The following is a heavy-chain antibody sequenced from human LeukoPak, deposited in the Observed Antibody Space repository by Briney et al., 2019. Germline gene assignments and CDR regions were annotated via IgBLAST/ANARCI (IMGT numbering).Heavy chain of an antibody. J-gene: IGHJ5*02. CDR1: GGSFSGYY. V-gene: IGHV4-34*01. CDR2: INHSGST. Sequence: SETLSLTCAVYGGSFSGYYWSWIRQPPGKGLEWIGEINHSGSTNYNPSLKSRVTISVDTSKNQFSLKLSSVTAADTAVYYCVRGFYYDFWSGYYQYNWFDPWGQGTLVTVSS. D-gene: IGHD3-3*01. CDR3: VRGFYYDFWSGYYQYNWFDP.